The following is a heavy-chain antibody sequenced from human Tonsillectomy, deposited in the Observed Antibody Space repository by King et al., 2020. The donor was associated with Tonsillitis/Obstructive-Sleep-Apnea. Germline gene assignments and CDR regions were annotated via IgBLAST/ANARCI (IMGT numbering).Heavy chain of an antibody. Sequence: VQLVESGAEVKKPGASVKVSCKASGYTFTSHDINWVRQATGQGLEWMGWMNPNSGNTGYAQKFQGRVTMTRNTSISTAYMEPSSLRSEDTAVYYCARVGYDFWSGYPYYYYYYMDVWGKGTPVTVSS. D-gene: IGHD3-3*01. J-gene: IGHJ6*03. V-gene: IGHV1-8*01. CDR3: ARVGYDFWSGYPYYYYYYMDV. CDR1: GYTFTSHD. CDR2: MNPNSGNT.